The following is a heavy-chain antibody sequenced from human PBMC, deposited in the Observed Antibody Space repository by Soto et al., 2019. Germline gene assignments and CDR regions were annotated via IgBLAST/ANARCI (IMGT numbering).Heavy chain of an antibody. CDR2: INHSGST. CDR3: ARDRAAAGTWSGWFDP. J-gene: IGHJ5*02. Sequence: SETLSLTCAVYGGSFSRYYWSWVRQPPGQGLEWIGEINHSGSTNYNPSLTSRVTISVDTSKNQFSLKLSSVTAADTAVYYCARDRAAAGTWSGWFDPWGQGTLVTVSS. D-gene: IGHD6-13*01. CDR1: GGSFSRYY. V-gene: IGHV4-34*01.